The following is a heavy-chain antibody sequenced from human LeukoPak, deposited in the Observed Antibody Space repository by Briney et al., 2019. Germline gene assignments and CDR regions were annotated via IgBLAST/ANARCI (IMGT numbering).Heavy chain of an antibody. Sequence: SETLSLTCTVSGGSISSSSYYWGWIRQPPGKGLEWIGSIYYSGSTYYNPSLKSRVTISVDTSKNQFSLKLSSVTAADTAVYYCARSPDGWGTAMVPYFDYWGQGTLVTVSS. V-gene: IGHV4-39*07. CDR1: GGSISSSSYY. J-gene: IGHJ4*02. CDR3: ARSPDGWGTAMVPYFDY. CDR2: IYYSGST. D-gene: IGHD5-18*01.